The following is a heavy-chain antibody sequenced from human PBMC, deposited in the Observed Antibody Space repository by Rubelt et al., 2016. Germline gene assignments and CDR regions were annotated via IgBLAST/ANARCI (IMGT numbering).Heavy chain of an antibody. J-gene: IGHJ6*02. CDR2: INPNSGGT. CDR3: ARGGDCSSTSCSYYYYGMDV. D-gene: IGHD2-2*01. V-gene: IGHV1-2*06. Sequence: GLEWMGRINPNSGGTNYAQKFQGRVTMTRDTSISTAYMELRSLRSDDTAVYYCARGGDCSSTSCSYYYYGMDVWGQGTTVTVSS.